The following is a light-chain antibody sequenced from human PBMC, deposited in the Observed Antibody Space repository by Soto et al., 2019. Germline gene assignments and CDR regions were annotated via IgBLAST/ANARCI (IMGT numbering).Light chain of an antibody. CDR3: QTWGTGIRV. Sequence: QLVLTQSPSASASLGASVKFICTLSSGHSSYAIAWHRQQPEKGPRYLMKINSDGSHSKGDGIPDRFSGSSSGAERYLTISSLQSEDEADYYCQTWGTGIRVFGTGTKLTVL. CDR1: SGHSSYA. J-gene: IGLJ1*01. CDR2: INSDGSH. V-gene: IGLV4-69*01.